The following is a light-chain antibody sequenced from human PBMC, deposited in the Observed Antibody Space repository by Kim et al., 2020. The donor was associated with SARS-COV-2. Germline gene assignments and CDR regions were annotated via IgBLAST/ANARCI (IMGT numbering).Light chain of an antibody. CDR3: TSYTTSSTYV. Sequence: GQSITISCTGTSSDVGSYNSVSWYQQHPGKAPKLMIYDVINRPSGVSNRFSGSKSGNTASLTISGLQAEDEADYYCTSYTTSSTYVFGTGTKVTVL. CDR2: DVI. J-gene: IGLJ1*01. CDR1: SSDVGSYNS. V-gene: IGLV2-14*03.